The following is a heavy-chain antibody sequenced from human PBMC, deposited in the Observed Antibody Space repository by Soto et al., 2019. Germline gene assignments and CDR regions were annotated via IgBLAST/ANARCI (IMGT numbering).Heavy chain of an antibody. CDR1: GFTFSSYG. V-gene: IGHV3-30*18. Sequence: QVQLVESGGGVVQPGRSLRLSCAASGFTFSSYGMHWVRQAPGKGLEWVAVISYDGSNKYYADSVKGRFTISRDNSKNTRYMPMNSSRAENTAVYYSVDDQVENQWLICYFDYRGRGTLVTV. CDR3: VDDQVENQWLICYFDY. D-gene: IGHD6-19*01. CDR2: ISYDGSNK. J-gene: IGHJ4*03.